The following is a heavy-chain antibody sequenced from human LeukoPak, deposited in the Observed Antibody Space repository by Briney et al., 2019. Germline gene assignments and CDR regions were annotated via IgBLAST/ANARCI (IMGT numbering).Heavy chain of an antibody. D-gene: IGHD6-13*01. CDR2: INPNSGGT. V-gene: IGHV1-2*02. J-gene: IGHJ5*02. CDR1: GYTFTGYY. CDR3: ARGDSSSWYSVYWFDP. Sequence: GASVKVSCKASGYTFTGYYMHWVRQAPGQGLEWMGWINPNSGGTNYAQKFQGRVTMTRDTSISTAYMELSRLRSDDTAVHYCARGDSSSWYSVYWFDPWGQGTPVTVSS.